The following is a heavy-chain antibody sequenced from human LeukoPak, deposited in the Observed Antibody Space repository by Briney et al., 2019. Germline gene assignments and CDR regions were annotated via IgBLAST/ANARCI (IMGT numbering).Heavy chain of an antibody. CDR1: GGTFSSYA. CDR3: ARHGDYPYNWFDP. CDR2: IIPIFGTA. D-gene: IGHD4-17*01. J-gene: IGHJ5*02. V-gene: IGHV1-69*06. Sequence: SVKVSCKASGGTFSSYAISWVRQAPGQGLEWMGGIIPIFGTANYAQKFQGRVTITADKSTSTAYMELSSLRSEDTAVYYCARHGDYPYNWFDPWGQGTLVTVSS.